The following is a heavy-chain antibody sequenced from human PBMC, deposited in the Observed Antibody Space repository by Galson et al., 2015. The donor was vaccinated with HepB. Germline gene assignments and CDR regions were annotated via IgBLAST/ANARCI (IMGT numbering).Heavy chain of an antibody. Sequence: SLRLPCASSGLTLGEEAKSWSRQSPGKGLECVSTITKTGDTSYYADSLKGRFSISRDSSRNTLYLQMNSLRAEDTAVYYCAKGGETAMGIDSWGQGTLVTVSS. V-gene: IGHV3-23*01. CDR3: AKGGETAMGIDS. CDR1: GLTLGEEA. D-gene: IGHD5-18*01. J-gene: IGHJ4*02. CDR2: ITKTGDTS.